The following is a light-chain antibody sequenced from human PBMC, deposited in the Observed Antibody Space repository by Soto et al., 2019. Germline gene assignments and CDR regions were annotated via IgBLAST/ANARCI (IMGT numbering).Light chain of an antibody. CDR1: QDIRKS. V-gene: IGKV1-33*01. CDR2: DAS. J-gene: IGKJ1*01. CDR3: HQYDNLPWT. Sequence: DIQMTQSPSSLSASVGDRVPITCQASQDIRKSLNWYQQKPGKAPNLLIYDASNLEIGVPSRFSGSGSGALFALTISSLQPEDFATYYCHQYDNLPWTFGQGTRVEIK.